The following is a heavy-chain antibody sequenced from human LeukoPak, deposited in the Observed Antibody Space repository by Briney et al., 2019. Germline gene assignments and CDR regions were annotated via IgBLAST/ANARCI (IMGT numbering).Heavy chain of an antibody. D-gene: IGHD3-16*01. CDR2: IYSGGNT. V-gene: IGHV3-66*02. J-gene: IGHJ4*02. CDR1: GFTVSSNY. Sequence: PGGSLRLSCAASGFTVSSNYMTWVRQAPGKGLEWVSVIYSGGNTCYADSVKGRFTISRDNSKNTLYLQMNSLRAEDTAIYYCARDDVASVFDYWGQGTLVTVSS. CDR3: ARDDVASVFDY.